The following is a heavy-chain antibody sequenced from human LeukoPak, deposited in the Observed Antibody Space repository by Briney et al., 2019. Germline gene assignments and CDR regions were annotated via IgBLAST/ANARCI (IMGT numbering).Heavy chain of an antibody. D-gene: IGHD7-27*01. CDR2: IFYGGST. CDR3: ARATLKLGIDY. Sequence: SETLSLTCTVSGGSISSYYWSWIRQTPGKGLEWIGYIFYGGSTYYNPSLKSRVTISVDTSTNQFSLNLSSVTAADTAVYYCARATLKLGIDYWGQGTLVTVSS. CDR1: GGSISSYY. V-gene: IGHV4-59*06. J-gene: IGHJ4*02.